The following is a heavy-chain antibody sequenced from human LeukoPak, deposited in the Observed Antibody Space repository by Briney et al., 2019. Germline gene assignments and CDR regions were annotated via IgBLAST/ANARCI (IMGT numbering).Heavy chain of an antibody. CDR1: GFTFSDYY. CDR2: ISSSSSYT. J-gene: IGHJ4*02. V-gene: IGHV3-11*06. Sequence: GGSLRLSCAASGFTFSDYYMSWICQAPGKGLEWVSYISSSSSYTNYADSVKGRFTISRDNAKNSLYLQMNSLRAEDTAVYYCARVDCSSTSCFAFDYWGQGTLVTVSS. CDR3: ARVDCSSTSCFAFDY. D-gene: IGHD2-2*01.